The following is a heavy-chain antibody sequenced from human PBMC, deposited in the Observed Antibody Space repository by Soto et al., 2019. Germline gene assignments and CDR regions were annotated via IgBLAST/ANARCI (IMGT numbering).Heavy chain of an antibody. CDR2: IVVGSGNT. V-gene: IGHV1-58*01. CDR3: AAGWGYSYGSPYYYGMDV. Sequence: SVKVSCKASGFTFTSSAVQWVRQARGQRLEWIGWIVVGSGNTNYAQKFQERVTITRDMSTSTAYMELSSLRSEDTAVYYCAAGWGYSYGSPYYYGMDVWRQRTTVTVSS. D-gene: IGHD5-18*01. CDR1: GFTFTSSA. J-gene: IGHJ6*02.